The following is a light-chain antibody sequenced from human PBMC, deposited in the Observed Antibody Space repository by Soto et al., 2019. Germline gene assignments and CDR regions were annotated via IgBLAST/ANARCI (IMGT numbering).Light chain of an antibody. V-gene: IGKV3-11*01. CDR1: QSVRTY. J-gene: IGKJ5*01. Sequence: EIVVTQSPFTLSLSPGERATLSCRASQSVRTYLAWYQVKPGQAPRLLIYDASGRASGVPARFSGSGSGTDFTLTISSLEPEDFALYYCRQRNTWPPITFGQGTRLEIK. CDR3: RQRNTWPPIT. CDR2: DAS.